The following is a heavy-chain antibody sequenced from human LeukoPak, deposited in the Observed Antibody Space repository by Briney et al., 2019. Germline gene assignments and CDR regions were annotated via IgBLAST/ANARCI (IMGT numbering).Heavy chain of an antibody. CDR3: ARDWGYDSSGYFDY. V-gene: IGHV3-11*01. J-gene: IGHJ4*02. Sequence: PGGSLRLSCAASGFTFSNAWMSWIRQAPGKGLEWVSYISSSGSTIYYADSVKGRFTISRDNAKNSLYLQMNSLRAEDTAVYYCARDWGYDSSGYFDYWGQGTLVTVSS. CDR2: ISSSGSTI. CDR1: GFTFSNAW. D-gene: IGHD3-22*01.